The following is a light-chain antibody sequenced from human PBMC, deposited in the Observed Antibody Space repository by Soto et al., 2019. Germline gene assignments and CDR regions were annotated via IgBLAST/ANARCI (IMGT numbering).Light chain of an antibody. CDR2: GAS. J-gene: IGKJ4*01. CDR3: QPYNNWPLT. V-gene: IGKV3-20*01. Sequence: EIVLTQSPGTLSLSPGEGATLSCRASQSVSNNYLAWYQQKPGQAPRLLIYGASSRATGIPDRFSGSGSGTDFTLTISRLEPEDFAVYYCQPYNNWPLTFGGGTKV. CDR1: QSVSNNY.